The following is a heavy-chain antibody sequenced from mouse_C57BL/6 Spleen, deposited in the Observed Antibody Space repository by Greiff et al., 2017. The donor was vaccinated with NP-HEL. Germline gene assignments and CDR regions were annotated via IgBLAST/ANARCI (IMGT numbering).Heavy chain of an antibody. J-gene: IGHJ3*01. CDR2: IDPETGGT. V-gene: IGHV1-15*01. CDR1: GYTFTDYE. Sequence: VQLQQSGAELVRPGASVTLSCKASGYTFTDYEMHWVKQTPVHGLEWIGAIDPETGGTAYNQKFKGKAILTADKSSSTAYMELSSLTSEDSAVYYCTRRSTRVKSWFAYWGQGTLVTVSA. CDR3: TRRSTRVKSWFAY. D-gene: IGHD2-2*01.